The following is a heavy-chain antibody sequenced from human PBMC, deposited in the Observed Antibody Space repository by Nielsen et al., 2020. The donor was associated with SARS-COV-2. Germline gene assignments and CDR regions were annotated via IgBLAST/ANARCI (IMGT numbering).Heavy chain of an antibody. D-gene: IGHD6-13*01. CDR2: FDPQDGET. CDR1: GVTVTQLS. V-gene: IGHV1-24*01. CDR3: ATGPGQLDLWWFDP. J-gene: IGHJ5*02. Sequence: ASVKVSCKVSGVTVTQLSMHWVRQAPGEGLEWMGEFDPQDGETTLALKFQGRVTMTEDPSTDTAYMELSSLRSEDTAVYYCATGPGQLDLWWFDPWGQGTLVTVSS.